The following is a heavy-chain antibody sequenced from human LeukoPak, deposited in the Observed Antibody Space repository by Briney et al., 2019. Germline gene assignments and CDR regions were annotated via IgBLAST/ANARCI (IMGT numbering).Heavy chain of an antibody. J-gene: IGHJ2*01. CDR1: GGSISSGGYY. V-gene: IGHV4-31*03. Sequence: SETLSLTCTVSGGSISSGGYYWRWIRQHPGKGLEWIGYIYYSGSTYYNPSLKSRVTISVDTSKNQFSLKLSSVTAADTAVYYCARRDSSTSYWYFDLWGRGTLVTVSS. D-gene: IGHD2-2*01. CDR2: IYYSGST. CDR3: ARRDSSTSYWYFDL.